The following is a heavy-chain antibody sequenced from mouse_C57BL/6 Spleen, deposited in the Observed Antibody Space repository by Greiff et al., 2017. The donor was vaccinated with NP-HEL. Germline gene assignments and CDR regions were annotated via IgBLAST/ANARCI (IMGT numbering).Heavy chain of an antibody. CDR1: GYTFTDYN. D-gene: IGHD2-13*01. V-gene: IGHV1-18*01. J-gene: IGHJ2*01. CDR3: AREGDYSAFFDY. CDR2: INPNNGGT. Sequence: VQLQQPGAELVKPGASVKIPCKASGYTFTDYNMDWVKQSHGKSLEWIGDINPNNGGTIYNQKFKGKATLTVDKSSSTAYMELRSLTSEDTAVYYCAREGDYSAFFDYWGQGTTLTVSS.